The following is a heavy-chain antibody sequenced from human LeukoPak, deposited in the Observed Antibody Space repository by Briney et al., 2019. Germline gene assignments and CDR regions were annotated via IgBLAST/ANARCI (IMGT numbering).Heavy chain of an antibody. V-gene: IGHV1-18*01. CDR3: AVDNNGYPLGTY. D-gene: IGHD2-8*01. J-gene: IGHJ4*02. CDR2: IGAYNGNT. CDR1: GYTFTSYG. Sequence: GASVKVSCTTSGYTFTSYGISWVRQAPGQGLEWMGWIGAYNGNTRHAQKVQGRVTMTTDTTTSTAYLELRSLRSDDTAVYYCAVDNNGYPLGTYWGQGTLVTVSS.